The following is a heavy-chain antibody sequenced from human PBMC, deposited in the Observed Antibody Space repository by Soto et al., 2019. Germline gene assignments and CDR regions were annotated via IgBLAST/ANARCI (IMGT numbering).Heavy chain of an antibody. V-gene: IGHV4-34*01. CDR1: SDSISNYY. Sequence: TLSLTCTVSSDSISNYYLSWIRQPPKKGQEWIGEINHSGSTNYNPSLKSRVTISVDTSKNQFSLKLSSVTAADTAVYYCAIHLYSSGPLRGYFDFWGQGTLVTVSS. D-gene: IGHD3-22*01. J-gene: IGHJ4*02. CDR2: INHSGST. CDR3: AIHLYSSGPLRGYFDF.